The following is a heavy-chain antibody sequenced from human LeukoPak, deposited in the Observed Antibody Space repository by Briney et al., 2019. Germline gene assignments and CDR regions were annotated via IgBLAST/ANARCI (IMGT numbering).Heavy chain of an antibody. Sequence: GGSLRLSCAASGFTVSSNYMSWVRQAPGKGLEWVSVIYSGGSTYYADSVKGRFTISRDNSKNTLYLQMNSLRAEDRAVYYCARSTRLTFDYWGQGTLVTVSS. V-gene: IGHV3-53*01. CDR3: ARSTRLTFDY. D-gene: IGHD2-2*01. CDR1: GFTVSSNY. J-gene: IGHJ4*02. CDR2: IYSGGST.